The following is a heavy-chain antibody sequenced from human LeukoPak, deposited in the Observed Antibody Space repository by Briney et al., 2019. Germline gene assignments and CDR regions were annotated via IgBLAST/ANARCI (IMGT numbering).Heavy chain of an antibody. CDR3: AKDRGSSWKGALDY. CDR2: MTDSGGAT. V-gene: IGHV3-23*01. J-gene: IGHJ4*02. Sequence: KTGGSLRLSCAASGFTFSNYAMNWVRQGPGKGLEWVSVMTDSGGATFYADSVKGQFTMSRDNSKNTLYLQMDSLRTEDTAVYYCAKDRGSSWKGALDYWGQGTLVTVSS. D-gene: IGHD6-13*01. CDR1: GFTFSNYA.